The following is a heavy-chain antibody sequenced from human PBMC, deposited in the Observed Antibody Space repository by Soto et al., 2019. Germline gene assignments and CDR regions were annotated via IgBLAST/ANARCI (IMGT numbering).Heavy chain of an antibody. CDR2: ISGSGGST. CDR3: AKNRVMRQWLPPVDY. V-gene: IGHV3-23*01. J-gene: IGHJ4*02. Sequence: EVQLLESGGGLVQPGGSLRLSCAASGFTFSSYAMSWVRQAPGKGLEWVSAISGSGGSTYYADSVKGRFTISRDNSKKTLYLQMNSLRAEDTAVYYCAKNRVMRQWLPPVDYWGQGTLVTVSS. CDR1: GFTFSSYA. D-gene: IGHD6-19*01.